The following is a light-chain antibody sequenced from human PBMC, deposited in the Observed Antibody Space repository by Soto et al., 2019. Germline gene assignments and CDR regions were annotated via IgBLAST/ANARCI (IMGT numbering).Light chain of an antibody. CDR2: CAS. Sequence: EIVMTQSRATLSVSPGEGATLSFRASQSVSSNLAWYQQKPGQAPRLVIYCASTRATGIPARFSGSGSGTDFTLTISSLQPEDVATYYCQKYKSDPLTFGGGTKVDIK. J-gene: IGKJ4*01. CDR3: QKYKSDPLT. CDR1: QSVSSN. V-gene: IGKV3-15*01.